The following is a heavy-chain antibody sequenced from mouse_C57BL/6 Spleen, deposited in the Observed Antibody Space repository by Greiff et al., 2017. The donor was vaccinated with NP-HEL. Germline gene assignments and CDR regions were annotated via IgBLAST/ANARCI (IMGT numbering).Heavy chain of an antibody. CDR3: ARRTTVVSDY. CDR1: GFTLSSYG. CDR2: ISSGGSYT. Sequence: EVMLVESGGDLVKPGGSLKLSCAASGFTLSSYGMSWVRQTPDKRLEWVATISSGGSYTYYPDSVKGRVTISRDNAKNTLYLQMSSLKSEDTAMYYCARRTTVVSDYWGQGTTLTVSS. V-gene: IGHV5-6*01. J-gene: IGHJ2*01. D-gene: IGHD1-1*01.